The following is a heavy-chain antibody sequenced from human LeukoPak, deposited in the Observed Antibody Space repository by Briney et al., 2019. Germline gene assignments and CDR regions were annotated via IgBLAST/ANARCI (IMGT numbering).Heavy chain of an antibody. V-gene: IGHV3-7*01. Sequence: GGSLRLSCAASGFTFSSYWMSWVRQAPGKGLEWVANIKQDGSEKYYVDSVKGRFTISRDNAKNSLYLQMNSLRAEDTAVYYCARDLSEDSSGYYFAEYFQHWGQGTLATVSS. CDR1: GFTFSSYW. J-gene: IGHJ1*01. CDR3: ARDLSEDSSGYYFAEYFQH. CDR2: IKQDGSEK. D-gene: IGHD3-22*01.